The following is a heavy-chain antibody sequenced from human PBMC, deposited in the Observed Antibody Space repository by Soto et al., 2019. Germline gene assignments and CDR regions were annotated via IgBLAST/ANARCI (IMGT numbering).Heavy chain of an antibody. CDR2: IWYDGSNK. Sequence: GGSLRLSCAASGFTFSSYGMHWVRQAPGKGLEWVAVIWYDGSNKYYADSVKGRFTISRDNSKNTLYLQMNSLRAEDTAVYYCAREPIHRGIAVAGTPAYYFDYWGQGTLVTVSS. V-gene: IGHV3-33*01. CDR3: AREPIHRGIAVAGTPAYYFDY. D-gene: IGHD6-19*01. CDR1: GFTFSSYG. J-gene: IGHJ4*02.